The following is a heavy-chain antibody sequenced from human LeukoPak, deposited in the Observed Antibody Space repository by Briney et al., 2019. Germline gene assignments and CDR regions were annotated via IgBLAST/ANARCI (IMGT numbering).Heavy chain of an antibody. Sequence: SQTLSLTCTVSGGSISSGDYYWRWIRQPPGKGLEWIGYIYYSGSTYYNPTLKSRFTISVDTSNNQFSLKLSSVAAADPAVYYCARDLPALVPVYWGQGTLVTVSS. CDR2: IYYSGST. D-gene: IGHD5-18*01. V-gene: IGHV4-30-4*01. CDR1: GGSISSGDYY. J-gene: IGHJ4*02. CDR3: ARDLPALVPVY.